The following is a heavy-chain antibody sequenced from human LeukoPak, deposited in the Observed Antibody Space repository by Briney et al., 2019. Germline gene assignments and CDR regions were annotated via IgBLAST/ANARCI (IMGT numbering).Heavy chain of an antibody. CDR3: ARVGNLYYDFWSGPGAFGI. CDR1: GGSISSGGYS. D-gene: IGHD3-3*01. J-gene: IGHJ3*02. Sequence: SETLSLTCAVSGGSISSGGYSWSWIRQPPGKGLEWIGYIYHSGSTYYNPSLKSRVTISVDRSKNQFSLKLSSVTAADTAVYYCARVGNLYYDFWSGPGAFGIWGQGTMVTVSS. CDR2: IYHSGST. V-gene: IGHV4-30-2*01.